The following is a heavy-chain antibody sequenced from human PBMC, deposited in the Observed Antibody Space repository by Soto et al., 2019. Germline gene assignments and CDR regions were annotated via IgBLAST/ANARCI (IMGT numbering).Heavy chain of an antibody. CDR2: ISYDGNNK. Sequence: QVQLVESGGGVVQPGRSLRLSCAASGFTFSTYGMHWVRQAAGKGLEWVAVISYDGNNKYYADSVKGRFTISKDNSKNKVYLQMDSLRADDSAVYFCTTDGSAHITGWYTPSLDYWGQGTLGTVSS. D-gene: IGHD6-19*01. V-gene: IGHV3-30*03. J-gene: IGHJ4*02. CDR1: GFTFSTYG. CDR3: TTDGSAHITGWYTPSLDY.